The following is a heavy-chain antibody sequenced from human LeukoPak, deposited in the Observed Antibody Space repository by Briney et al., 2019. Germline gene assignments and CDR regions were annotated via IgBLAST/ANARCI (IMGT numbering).Heavy chain of an antibody. CDR1: GGSISSYY. Sequence: SETLSLTCTVSGGSISSYYWSWIRQPPGKGLEWIAYIHYSGSTCYDPSLKSRVTISLDTSKNQFSLKLGSVTAADTAGYYCARHAAFGESPDNWGQGTLVTVSS. J-gene: IGHJ4*02. CDR2: IHYSGST. D-gene: IGHD3-10*01. CDR3: ARHAAFGESPDN. V-gene: IGHV4-59*08.